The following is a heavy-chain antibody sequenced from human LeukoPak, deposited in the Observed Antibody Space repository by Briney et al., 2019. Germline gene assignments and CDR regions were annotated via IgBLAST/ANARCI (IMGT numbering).Heavy chain of an antibody. CDR3: AGEGDYVWGSYLR. CDR1: GGSFSGYY. V-gene: IGHV4-34*01. Sequence: SETLSLTCAVYGGSFSGYYWSWIRQPPGKGLEWIGEINHSGSTNYNPSLKSRVTISVDTSKNQFSLKLSSVTAADTAVYYCAGEGDYVWGSYLRWGQGTLVTVSS. J-gene: IGHJ4*02. CDR2: INHSGST. D-gene: IGHD3-16*02.